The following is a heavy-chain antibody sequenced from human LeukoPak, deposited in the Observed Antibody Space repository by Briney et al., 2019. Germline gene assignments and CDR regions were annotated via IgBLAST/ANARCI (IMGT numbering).Heavy chain of an antibody. D-gene: IGHD3-10*01. J-gene: IGHJ4*02. CDR1: GYTFSRYW. V-gene: IGHV3-74*01. CDR3: TTDTFGARDS. CDR2: INEDGSST. Sequence: GGSLRLSCAASGYTFSRYWMHWVRQGPGKGLVWVSRINEDGSSTSYAESVRGRFTICRDNAKNTLYLQMNSLRAEDAAVYYCTTDTFGARDSWGQGTLVTVSS.